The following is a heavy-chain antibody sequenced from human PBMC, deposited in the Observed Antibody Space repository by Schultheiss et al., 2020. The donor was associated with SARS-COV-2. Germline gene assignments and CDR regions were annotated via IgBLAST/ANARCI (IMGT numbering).Heavy chain of an antibody. CDR3: ARDGGSSSDRFDP. D-gene: IGHD6-13*01. CDR2: IYYSGST. V-gene: IGHV4-59*12. J-gene: IGHJ5*02. Sequence: SETLSLTCAVYGGSFSGYYWSWIRQPPGKGLEWIGYIYYSGSTNYNPSLKSRVTISVDTSKNQFSLKLSSVTAADTAVYYCARDGGSSSDRFDPWGQGTLVTVSS. CDR1: GGSFSGYY.